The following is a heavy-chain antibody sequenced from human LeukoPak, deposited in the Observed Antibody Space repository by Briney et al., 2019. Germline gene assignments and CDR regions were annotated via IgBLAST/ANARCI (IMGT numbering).Heavy chain of an antibody. CDR2: INSDGTGT. V-gene: IGHV3-74*03. CDR1: GFTFSSYW. J-gene: IGHJ3*02. Sequence: GGSLRLSCAASGFTFSSYWTHWVRRAPGKGPVWVSRINSDGTGTMYADSVKGRFTISRDNAKNTLYLQMNSLRAEDTAVYYCAKHPAFDIWGQGTMVTVSS. CDR3: AKHPAFDI.